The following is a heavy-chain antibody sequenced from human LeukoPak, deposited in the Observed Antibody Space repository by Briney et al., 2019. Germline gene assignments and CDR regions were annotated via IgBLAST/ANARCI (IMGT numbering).Heavy chain of an antibody. V-gene: IGHV3-48*01. CDR3: ATAPRGTSDYIDV. Sequence: PGGSLRLLCAASAFILSIYSIKWARQTPGKGREWLSDVSVSGTFHYADSVKGRFSISRDNGRNSVSLQMNRLRVGDTGVYFCATAPRGTSDYIDVWGRGTTVSVSS. CDR1: AFILSIYS. J-gene: IGHJ6*03. CDR2: VSVSGTF. D-gene: IGHD1-26*01.